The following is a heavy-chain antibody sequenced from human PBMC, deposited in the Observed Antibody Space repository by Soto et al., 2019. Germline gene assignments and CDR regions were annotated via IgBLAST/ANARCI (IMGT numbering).Heavy chain of an antibody. CDR3: VRGRDGDY. CDR2: ISAHNGNT. D-gene: IGHD6-6*01. J-gene: IGHJ4*02. V-gene: IGHV1-18*01. CDR1: GYAFTTYG. Sequence: QVHLVQSGAEVKKPGASVKVSCQGSGYAFTTYGITWVRQAPGQGLEWMGWISAHNGNTNYAQKLQGRVTVTGATSGSRAYMGLRSLRFDETALYYCVRGRDGDYWGQGALVTVSS.